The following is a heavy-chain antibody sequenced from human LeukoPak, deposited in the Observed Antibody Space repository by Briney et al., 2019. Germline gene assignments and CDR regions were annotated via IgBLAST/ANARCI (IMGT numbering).Heavy chain of an antibody. CDR1: GGSISSYY. Sequence: PSETLSLTCTVPGGSISSYYWSWIRQPPGKGLEWIGYIYYSGSTNYKSSLKSRVSISIDTSKSQFSLKLSSVTAADSALYYCARGSDRFDPWGQGTLVTVSS. CDR2: IYYSGST. J-gene: IGHJ5*02. CDR3: ARGSDRFDP. V-gene: IGHV4-59*01.